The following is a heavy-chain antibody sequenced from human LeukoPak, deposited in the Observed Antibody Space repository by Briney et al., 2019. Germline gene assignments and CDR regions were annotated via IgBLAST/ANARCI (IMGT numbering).Heavy chain of an antibody. D-gene: IGHD4-17*01. J-gene: IGHJ4*02. CDR1: GFIVSTNY. CDR2: IYSGGST. V-gene: IGHV3-66*01. Sequence: SGGSLRLSCAASGFIVSTNYMSWVRQAPGKGLEWVSVIYSGGSTYYADSVKGRFTISRDNSKNTLYLQMNSLRAEDTAVYYCARDQFGYGDYLWWGQGTLVTVSS. CDR3: ARDQFGYGDYLW.